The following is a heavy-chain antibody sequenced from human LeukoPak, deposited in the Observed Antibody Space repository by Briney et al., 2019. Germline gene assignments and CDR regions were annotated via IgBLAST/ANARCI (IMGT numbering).Heavy chain of an antibody. CDR1: GFTVSSNH. CDR3: ARGLGSDCCNFDY. CDR2: IYRGGST. D-gene: IGHD2-21*02. V-gene: IGHV3-53*01. Sequence: GGSLRLSCAASGFTVSSNHVSWVRQAPGKGLEWVSIIYRGGSTYYVDSAKGRFTISRDNSKNTLYLQMNSLRAEDTAIYYCARGLGSDCCNFDYWGQGTQVTVSS. J-gene: IGHJ4*02.